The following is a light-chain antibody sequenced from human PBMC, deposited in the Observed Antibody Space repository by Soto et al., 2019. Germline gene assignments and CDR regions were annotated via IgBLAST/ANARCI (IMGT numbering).Light chain of an antibody. CDR3: QQYNNWPPGT. J-gene: IGKJ2*01. CDR2: GAS. Sequence: EIVMTQSPATLSVSPGERATLSCRASQSGSNLAWYQQKPGQAPRLLIYGASARATGIPARFSGSGSGTEFTLTISSLQSADFAIYYCQQYNNWPPGTFGQGTKLEIK. CDR1: QSGSN. V-gene: IGKV3-15*01.